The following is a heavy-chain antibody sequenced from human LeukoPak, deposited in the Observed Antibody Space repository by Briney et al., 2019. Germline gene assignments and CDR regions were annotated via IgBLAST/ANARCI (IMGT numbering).Heavy chain of an antibody. V-gene: IGHV3-30*02. D-gene: IGHD3-22*01. CDR1: GFTFSSYN. CDR3: AKDFGYYYDSSGYRAFDY. CDR2: IQFDGSDN. Sequence: GGSLRLSCAASGFTFSSYNMHWVRQAPGKGLEWVAYIQFDGSDNSYADSVKGRFTISRDNSKNTVYLQMNSLRTEDTAVYYCAKDFGYYYDSSGYRAFDYWGQGTLVTVSS. J-gene: IGHJ4*02.